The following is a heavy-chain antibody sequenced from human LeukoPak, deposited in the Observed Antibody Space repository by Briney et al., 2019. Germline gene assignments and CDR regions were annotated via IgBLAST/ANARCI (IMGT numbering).Heavy chain of an antibody. J-gene: IGHJ6*03. Sequence: PGGSLRLSCAASGFTFSSYAMHWVRQAPGKGLEWVSVISYDGSNKYYADSVKGRFTISRDNSKNTLYLQMNSLRAEDTAVYYCARDPSLVGATGNYYYYMDVWGKGTTVTVSS. D-gene: IGHD1-26*01. V-gene: IGHV3-30-3*01. CDR3: ARDPSLVGATGNYYYYMDV. CDR1: GFTFSSYA. CDR2: ISYDGSNK.